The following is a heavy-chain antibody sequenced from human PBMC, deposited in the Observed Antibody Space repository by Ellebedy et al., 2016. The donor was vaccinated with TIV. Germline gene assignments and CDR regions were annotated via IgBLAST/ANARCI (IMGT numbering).Heavy chain of an antibody. CDR1: GGSISSSSYY. Sequence: MPGGSLRLSCTVSGGSISSSSYYWSWIRQPPGKGLEWIGYIFYSGSTNSNPSLKSRVTISVDTAKNQFSLKLSSVTAADTAVYYCARLWERQADDGFDIWGQGTMVTVSS. J-gene: IGHJ3*02. D-gene: IGHD1-1*01. V-gene: IGHV4-61*05. CDR3: ARLWERQADDGFDI. CDR2: IFYSGST.